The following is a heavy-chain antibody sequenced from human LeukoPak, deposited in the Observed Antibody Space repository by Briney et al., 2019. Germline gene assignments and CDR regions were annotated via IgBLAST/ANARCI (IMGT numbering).Heavy chain of an antibody. CDR2: INQDESKE. J-gene: IGHJ4*02. CDR3: VRDGGVSGYDLLDY. D-gene: IGHD5-12*01. V-gene: IGHV3-7*01. CDR1: DWTFSNYW. Sequence: GGSLRLSCAACDWTFSNYWLTWVGQAPGKGRKWVAHINQDESKEYYMYSVKARFTISRDNAKNSLSLQMNGLRAEDTAVYYCVRDGGVSGYDLLDYWGQGTLVTVSS.